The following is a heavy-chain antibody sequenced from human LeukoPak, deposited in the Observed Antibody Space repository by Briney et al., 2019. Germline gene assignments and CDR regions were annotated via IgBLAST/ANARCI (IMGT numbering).Heavy chain of an antibody. CDR1: GYTFTGYY. V-gene: IGHV1-2*02. D-gene: IGHD3-10*01. CDR3: ARLAEELLWFGELSSEAPNIDY. Sequence: ASVKVSCKASGYTFTGYYMHWVRQAPGQGLEWMGWTNPNSGGTNYAQKFQGRVTMTRDTSISTAYMELSRLRSDDTAVYYCARLAEELLWFGELSSEAPNIDYWGQGTLVTVSS. J-gene: IGHJ4*02. CDR2: TNPNSGGT.